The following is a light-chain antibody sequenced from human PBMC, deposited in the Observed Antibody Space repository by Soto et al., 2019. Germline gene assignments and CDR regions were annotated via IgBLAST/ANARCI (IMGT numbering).Light chain of an antibody. J-gene: IGKJ1*01. CDR3: QQYNNWPPRT. Sequence: EIVMTQSPATLSVSPGERATLSCRASQSVSSSVAWYQQKPGQAPRLLIYGASIRATGSPARFSGSGSGTEYTLTISSLQSEDFAVYYCQQYNNWPPRTFGQGTKVEIK. CDR2: GAS. V-gene: IGKV3-15*01. CDR1: QSVSSS.